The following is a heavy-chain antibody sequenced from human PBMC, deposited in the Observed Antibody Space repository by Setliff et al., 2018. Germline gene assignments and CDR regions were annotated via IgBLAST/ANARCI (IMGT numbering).Heavy chain of an antibody. V-gene: IGHV3-21*01. CDR3: AKAARIAVADPFDY. CDR1: GFTFSSYS. D-gene: IGHD6-19*01. J-gene: IGHJ4*02. CDR2: ISSSNIYI. Sequence: GGSLRLSCAASGFTFSSYSMNWVRQAPGKGLEWVSSISSSNIYIYYADSVKGRFTISRDNSKNTLYLQMNSLRAEDTAVYYCAKAARIAVADPFDYWGQGTLVTVSS.